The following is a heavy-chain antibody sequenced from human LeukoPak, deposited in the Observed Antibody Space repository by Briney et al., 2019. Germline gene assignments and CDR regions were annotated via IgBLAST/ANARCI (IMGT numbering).Heavy chain of an antibody. CDR1: GFTFSSYA. Sequence: GGSLRLSCAASGFTFSSYAMHWVRQAPGKGLEWVAVISYDGSNKYYADSVKGRFTTSRDNSKNTLYLQMNSLRAEDTAVYYCARDRGYDFWSGYWVEYYYYYYGMDVWGQGTTVTVSS. V-gene: IGHV3-30*04. CDR3: ARDRGYDFWSGYWVEYYYYYYGMDV. J-gene: IGHJ6*02. CDR2: ISYDGSNK. D-gene: IGHD3-3*01.